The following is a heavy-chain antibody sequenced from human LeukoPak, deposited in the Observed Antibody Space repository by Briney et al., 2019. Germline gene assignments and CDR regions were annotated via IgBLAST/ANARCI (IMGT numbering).Heavy chain of an antibody. J-gene: IGHJ4*02. CDR3: ARGGGELVDWLGDY. V-gene: IGHV3-7*01. CDR1: GFNFRNSW. D-gene: IGHD6-13*01. Sequence: GGSLRLSCVASGFNFRNSWMTWVRQAPGKGLEWVANIKQDGTKTYYADSVKGRFTISRDNAKNSLYLQMNSLRAEDTAVYYCARGGGELVDWLGDYWGQGTLVTVSS. CDR2: IKQDGTKT.